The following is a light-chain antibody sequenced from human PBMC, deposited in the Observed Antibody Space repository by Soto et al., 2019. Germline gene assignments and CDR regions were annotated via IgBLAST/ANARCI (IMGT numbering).Light chain of an antibody. CDR1: NIGSKN. CDR2: RDS. V-gene: IGLV3-9*01. Sequence: SYELTQPLSVSVALGQTARITCGGNNIGSKNVRWYQQKPGQAPVLVIYRDSNRPSGIPERFSGSNSGNTATLTISRAQAGDEADYYCQVWDSSLYVFGTGTKLTVL. CDR3: QVWDSSLYV. J-gene: IGLJ1*01.